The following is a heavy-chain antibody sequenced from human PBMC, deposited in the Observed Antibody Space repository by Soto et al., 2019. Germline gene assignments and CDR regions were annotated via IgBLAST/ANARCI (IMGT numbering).Heavy chain of an antibody. J-gene: IGHJ4*02. CDR3: ARDRAYYDSSGSYSPPY. D-gene: IGHD3-22*01. CDR1: GFTFSSYA. Sequence: EVQLVESGGGLVQPGGSLRLSCAASGFTFSSYAMNWVRQAPGKGLEWVSAIIGSAATTHFADSVKGRFTISRDNSKNTLYLPMNSLRAEDTALYYCARDRAYYDSSGSYSPPYWGQGTLVTVSS. CDR2: IIGSAATT. V-gene: IGHV3-23*04.